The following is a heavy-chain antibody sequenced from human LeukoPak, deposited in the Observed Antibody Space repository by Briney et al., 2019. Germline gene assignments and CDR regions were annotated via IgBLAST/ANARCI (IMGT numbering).Heavy chain of an antibody. J-gene: IGHJ4*02. CDR3: ARGRYYFDY. V-gene: IGHV3-74*01. CDR2: FNSDGRST. CDR1: GFIFSSYT. Sequence: GRSLRLSCAASGFIFSSYTMHWVRQAPGKGLVWVSRFNSDGRSTSYADSVKGRFTTSRDNAKNTLYLQMNSLRVEDTAVYYCARGRYYFDYWGQGTLVTVSS. D-gene: IGHD4-17*01.